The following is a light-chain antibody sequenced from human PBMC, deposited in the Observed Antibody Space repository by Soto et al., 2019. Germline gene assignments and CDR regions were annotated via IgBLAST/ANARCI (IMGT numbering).Light chain of an antibody. CDR2: EVS. V-gene: IGLV2-14*01. CDR1: SSDVGGYIY. J-gene: IGLJ1*01. CDR3: SSYSSRNTLYV. Sequence: QSALTQPASVSGSPGQSITVSCTGTSSDVGGYIYVSWYQQHPGKAPKLIIFEVSNRPSAVSNRFSGSKSGNTASLTISGLQVEDEADSYCSSYSSRNTLYVFGTGTKLTVL.